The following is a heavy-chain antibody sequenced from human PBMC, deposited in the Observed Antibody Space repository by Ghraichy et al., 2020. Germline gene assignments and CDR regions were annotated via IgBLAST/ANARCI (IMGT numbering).Heavy chain of an antibody. Sequence: GGSLRLSCAASGFTFSTCNMNWVRQAPGKGLEWLSYIGGTTTDIFYADSVKGRFTISRDNAKKSLYLQMNSLRDEDTAVYFCARGLGSSWFYSWGQGTLVTVSS. CDR2: IGGTTTDI. D-gene: IGHD6-13*01. CDR3: ARGLGSSWFYS. CDR1: GFTFSTCN. J-gene: IGHJ5*01. V-gene: IGHV3-48*02.